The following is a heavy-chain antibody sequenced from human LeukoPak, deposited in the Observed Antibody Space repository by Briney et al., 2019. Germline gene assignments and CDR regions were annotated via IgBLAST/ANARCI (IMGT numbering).Heavy chain of an antibody. V-gene: IGHV3-48*03. CDR3: AELGITMIGGV. J-gene: IGHJ6*04. CDR1: GFTFSSYE. D-gene: IGHD3-10*02. CDR2: ISSSGSTI. Sequence: GGSLRLSCAASGFTFSSYEMNWVRQAPGRGLEGVSYISSSGSTIYYADSVKGRFTISRDNAKNSLYLQMNSLRAEDTAVYYCAELGITMIGGVWGKGTTVTISS.